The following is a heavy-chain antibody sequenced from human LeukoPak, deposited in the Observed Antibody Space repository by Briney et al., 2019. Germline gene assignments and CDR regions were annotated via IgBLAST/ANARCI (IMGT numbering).Heavy chain of an antibody. Sequence: ASVKVSCKASGYTFTSYGISWVRQAPGQGLEWMGWINTNTGNPTYAQGFTGRFVFSLDTSVSTAYLQISSLKAEDTAVYYCARRGNWNYGGPSDWYFDLWGRGTLVTVSS. CDR1: GYTFTSYG. D-gene: IGHD1-7*01. V-gene: IGHV7-4-1*02. CDR2: INTNTGNP. J-gene: IGHJ2*01. CDR3: ARRGNWNYGGPSDWYFDL.